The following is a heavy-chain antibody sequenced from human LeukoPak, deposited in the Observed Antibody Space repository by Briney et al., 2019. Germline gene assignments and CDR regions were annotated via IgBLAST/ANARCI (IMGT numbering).Heavy chain of an antibody. D-gene: IGHD6-13*01. J-gene: IGHJ4*02. Sequence: PSETLSLTCAVYGGSFSGYYWSWIRQPPGKGLEWIGEINHSGSTYYNPSLKSRVTISVDRSKNQFSLKLSSVTAADTAVYYCASTGGIAAGAAAEVLFDYWGQGTLVTVSS. V-gene: IGHV4-34*01. CDR2: INHSGST. CDR1: GGSFSGYY. CDR3: ASTGGIAAGAAAEVLFDY.